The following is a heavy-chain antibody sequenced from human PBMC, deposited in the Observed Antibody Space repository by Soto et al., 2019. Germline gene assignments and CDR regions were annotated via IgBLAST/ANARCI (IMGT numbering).Heavy chain of an antibody. D-gene: IGHD1-26*01. CDR2: ISSSSSTI. CDR1: GFTFSSYS. CDR3: AREAQIVGATNWFDP. Sequence: PGGSLRLSCAASGFTFSSYSMNWVRQAPGKGLEWVSYISSSSSTIYYADSVKGRFTISRDNAEDSLYLQMNSLRAEDTAVYYCAREAQIVGATNWFDPWGQGTLVTVSS. V-gene: IGHV3-48*01. J-gene: IGHJ5*02.